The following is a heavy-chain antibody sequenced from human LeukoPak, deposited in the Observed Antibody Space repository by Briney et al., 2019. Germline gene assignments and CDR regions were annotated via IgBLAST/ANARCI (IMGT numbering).Heavy chain of an antibody. V-gene: IGHV3-64D*09. D-gene: IGHD3-22*01. J-gene: IGHJ4*02. CDR2: ISSNGGST. Sequence: GGSLSLSCSPSGFTFSSLAMHWVRQAPGKGLEYVSAISSNGGSTYYADSVKGRFTISRDNSKNTLYLQMSSLRAEDTAVYYCVKAGYYDSSGYYYFDYWGQGTLVTVSS. CDR3: VKAGYYDSSGYYYFDY. CDR1: GFTFSSLA.